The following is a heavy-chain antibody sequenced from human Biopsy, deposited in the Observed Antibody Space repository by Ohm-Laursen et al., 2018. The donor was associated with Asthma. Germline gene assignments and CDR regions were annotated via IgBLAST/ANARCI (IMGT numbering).Heavy chain of an antibody. Sequence: SETLSLTCDVYPGSFSGFFWTWIRQSPGKGLEWIGETNERGVTNNNPSLKSQVIISIDTYWNRVSLKLISVTAADTAVYYCARGPELDVWGQGTTVTVSS. J-gene: IGHJ6*02. CDR3: ARGPELDV. CDR2: TNERGVT. V-gene: IGHV4-34*01. CDR1: PGSFSGFF.